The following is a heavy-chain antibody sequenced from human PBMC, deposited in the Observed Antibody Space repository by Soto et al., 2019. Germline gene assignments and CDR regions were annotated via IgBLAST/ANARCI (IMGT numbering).Heavy chain of an antibody. V-gene: IGHV3-30-3*01. CDR3: ARVVPAAISYYYYGMDV. CDR2: ISYDGSNK. Sequence: GGSLRLSCAASGFTFSSYAMHWVRQAPGKGLEWVAVISYDGSNKYYADSVKGRFTISRDNSKNTLYLQMNSLRAEDTAVYYCARVVPAAISYYYYGMDVWGQGTTVTVS. D-gene: IGHD2-2*01. J-gene: IGHJ6*02. CDR1: GFTFSSYA.